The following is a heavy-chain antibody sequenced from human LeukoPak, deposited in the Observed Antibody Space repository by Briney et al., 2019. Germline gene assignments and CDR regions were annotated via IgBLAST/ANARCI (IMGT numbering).Heavy chain of an antibody. CDR3: ARDSGYYYDSSGYSGDYYYYGMDV. CDR2: IWYDGSNK. CDR1: GFTFSSYG. V-gene: IGHV3-33*01. J-gene: IGHJ6*02. Sequence: GGSLRLSCAASGFTFSSYGMHWVRQAPGKGLEWVAVIWYDGSNKYYADSVKGRFTISRDNSKNTLYLQMNSLRAEDTAVYYCARDSGYYYDSSGYSGDYYYYGMDVWGQGTTVTVSS. D-gene: IGHD3-22*01.